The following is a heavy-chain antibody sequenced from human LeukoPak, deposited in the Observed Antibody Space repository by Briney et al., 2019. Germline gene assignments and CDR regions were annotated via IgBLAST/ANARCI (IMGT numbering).Heavy chain of an antibody. CDR2: INGDGRTT. J-gene: IGHJ4*02. V-gene: IGHV3-74*01. D-gene: IGHD6-13*01. CDR1: GFSFSSHW. CDR3: ATFPGTEAR. Sequence: GGSLRLSCAASGFSFSSHWMHWVSQAPGKRPVWVSRINGDGRTTSYADSVKGRFIISRDNAKNTLYLQMNGLRAEDTAVYYCATFPGTEARWGQGTLVTVS.